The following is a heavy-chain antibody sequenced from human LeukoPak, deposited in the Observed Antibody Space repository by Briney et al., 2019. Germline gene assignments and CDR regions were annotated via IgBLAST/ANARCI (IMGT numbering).Heavy chain of an antibody. CDR1: GGSISSYY. J-gene: IGHJ5*02. Sequence: SETLSLTCTVSGGSISSYYWSWIRQPPGKGLEWIGYIYYSGSTNYNPSLKSRVTISVDTSKNQFSLKLSSVTAADTAVYYCARHGIAARLIAWFDPWGQGTPVTVFS. D-gene: IGHD6-6*01. CDR2: IYYSGST. CDR3: ARHGIAARLIAWFDP. V-gene: IGHV4-59*08.